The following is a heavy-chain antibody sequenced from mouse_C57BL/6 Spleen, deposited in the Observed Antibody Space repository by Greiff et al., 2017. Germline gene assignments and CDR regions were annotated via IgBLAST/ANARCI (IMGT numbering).Heavy chain of an antibody. D-gene: IGHD1-1*01. Sequence: EVQLVESGGGLVKPGGSLKLSCAASGFTFSDYGMHWVRQAPEKGLEWVAYISSGSSTIYYADTVKGRFTISRDNATNTLVLQMTSLMSEDTAIYYYARPGVLRSLADWGQGTLVTVSA. CDR2: ISSGSSTI. V-gene: IGHV5-17*01. CDR3: ARPGVLRSLAD. J-gene: IGHJ3*01. CDR1: GFTFSDYG.